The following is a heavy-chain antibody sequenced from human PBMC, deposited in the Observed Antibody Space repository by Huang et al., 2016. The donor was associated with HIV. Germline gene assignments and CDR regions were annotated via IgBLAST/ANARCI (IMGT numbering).Heavy chain of an antibody. CDR2: IREDGGER. CDR3: ARGGSGYDY. D-gene: IGHD5-12*01. J-gene: IGHJ4*02. Sequence: EVQLVQSGGGLVQPGKSLTLSCAGSGFKFDFYWLSWVCQGPGKGLEGVTNIREDGGERHYVGPVKGRFTISRDNAKNSVYLQMDSLRVDDTAVYFCARGGSGYDYWGQGSLVTVSS. CDR1: GFKFDFYW. V-gene: IGHV3-7*01.